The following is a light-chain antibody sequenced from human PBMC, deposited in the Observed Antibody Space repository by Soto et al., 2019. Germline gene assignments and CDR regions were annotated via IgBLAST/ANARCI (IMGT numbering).Light chain of an antibody. CDR3: QSYASSLTGSKV. CDR2: GNS. J-gene: IGLJ1*01. CDR1: SSNIGAGFD. Sequence: HSVLTQPPSVSGAPGQRVTISCTGSSSNIGAGFDVHWYQQLPGTAPKLLIYGNSNRPSGVPDRFSGSRSGTSASLAITGLQAEDEADYYCQSYASSLTGSKVFGSGTKVTVL. V-gene: IGLV1-40*01.